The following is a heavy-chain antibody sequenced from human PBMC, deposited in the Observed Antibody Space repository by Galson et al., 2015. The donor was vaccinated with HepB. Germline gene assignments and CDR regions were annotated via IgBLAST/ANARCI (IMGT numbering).Heavy chain of an antibody. CDR2: ISGSGGST. D-gene: IGHD3-22*01. CDR3: AKSLGYLYYDSSGWDAFDI. J-gene: IGHJ3*02. CDR1: GFTFSSYA. V-gene: IGHV3-23*01. Sequence: SLRLSCAASGFTFSSYAMSWVRQAPGKGLEWVSAISGSGGSTYYADSVKGRFTISRDNSKNTLYLQMNSLRAEDTAVYYCAKSLGYLYYDSSGWDAFDIWGQGTMVTVSS.